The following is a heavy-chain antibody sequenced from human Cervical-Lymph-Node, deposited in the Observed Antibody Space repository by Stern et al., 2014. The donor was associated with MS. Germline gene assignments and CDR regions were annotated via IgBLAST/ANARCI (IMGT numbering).Heavy chain of an antibody. CDR3: ARIWTGYYRGLNYYYYYGMDV. Sequence: QVTLRESGPALVKPTQTLTLTCTFSGFSLSTSGMCVSWIRQPPGKALEWLALIDWDDDKYYSTFLKNMRIISKDTSKNQVVLTMTNMDPVDTATYYCARIWTGYYRGLNYYYYYGMDVWGQGTTVTVSS. CDR1: GFSLSTSGMC. V-gene: IGHV2-70*01. J-gene: IGHJ6*02. CDR2: IDWDDDK. D-gene: IGHD3/OR15-3a*01.